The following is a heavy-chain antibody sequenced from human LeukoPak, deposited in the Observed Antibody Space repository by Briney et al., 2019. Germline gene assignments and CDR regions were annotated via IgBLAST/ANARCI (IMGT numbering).Heavy chain of an antibody. Sequence: GGSLRLSCAASGFTFTTFGMHWVRQAPGKGLEWVTLISSDESKKYYADSVKGRFTVSRDNSKNTLYLQMNSLRAEDTAVYYCAKDVYSGYDILDYWGQGTLVTVSS. CDR1: GFTFTTFG. CDR3: AKDVYSGYDILDY. J-gene: IGHJ4*02. V-gene: IGHV3-30*18. D-gene: IGHD5-12*01. CDR2: ISSDESKK.